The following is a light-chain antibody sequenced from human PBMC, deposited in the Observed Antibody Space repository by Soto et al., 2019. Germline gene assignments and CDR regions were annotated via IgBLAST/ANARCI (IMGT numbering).Light chain of an antibody. Sequence: ENVLTQSPGTLSLSPGERATLSCSASQSVSSSYLSWYQQKPGQAPRLLIYGASSRATGIPDRFSGSGSGTDFTLTISRLEPEDFAVYYCQQYGSSPWTFGQGSKVDIK. CDR2: GAS. V-gene: IGKV3-20*01. CDR1: QSVSSSY. CDR3: QQYGSSPWT. J-gene: IGKJ1*01.